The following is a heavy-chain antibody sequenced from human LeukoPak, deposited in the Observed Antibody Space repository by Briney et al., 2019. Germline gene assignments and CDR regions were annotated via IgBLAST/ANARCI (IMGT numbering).Heavy chain of an antibody. CDR2: IFYTGGT. D-gene: IGHD6-13*01. CDR1: GGSISSSRYY. Sequence: SETQSLTCTVSGGSISSSRYYWGWLRQPPGKGLEWIGTIFYTGGTYYNPSLKSRLNISVDTSKNQFSLKLSSVTAADTAVYYCARLRVSRSSSRNYYYYYYMDVWGKGTTVTVSS. J-gene: IGHJ6*03. CDR3: ARLRVSRSSSRNYYYYYYMDV. V-gene: IGHV4-39*01.